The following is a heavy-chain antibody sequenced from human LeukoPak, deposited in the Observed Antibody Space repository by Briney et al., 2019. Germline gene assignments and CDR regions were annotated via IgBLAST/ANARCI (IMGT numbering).Heavy chain of an antibody. Sequence: GGSLRLSCAASGFTFSNAYMSWVRQAPGKGLDWVGRVKSKTDGGTADHAAPVKGRFTISRDDSKNTLYLQMNSLKTEDTAFYYCTTSIAVAEYGYWGQGTLVTVSS. J-gene: IGHJ4*02. V-gene: IGHV3-15*01. CDR2: VKSKTDGGTA. CDR1: GFTFSNAY. CDR3: TTSIAVAEYGY. D-gene: IGHD6-19*01.